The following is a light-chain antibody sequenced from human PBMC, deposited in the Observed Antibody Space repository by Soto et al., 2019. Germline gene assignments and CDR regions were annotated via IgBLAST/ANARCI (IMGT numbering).Light chain of an antibody. J-gene: IGLJ3*02. CDR3: GTWDSSLNVGV. CDR2: DNN. V-gene: IGLV1-51*01. Sequence: QSVLTQPPSVSAAPGQKVTISCSGSSSDIGNNFVSWYQQFPGTAPKLLIYDNNKRPSGIPDRFSGSKSGTSATLGITGIQTGDEADYYCGTWDSSLNVGVFGGGTQLTVL. CDR1: SSDIGNNF.